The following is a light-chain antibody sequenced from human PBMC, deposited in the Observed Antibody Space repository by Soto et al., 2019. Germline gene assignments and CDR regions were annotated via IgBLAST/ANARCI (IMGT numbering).Light chain of an antibody. Sequence: QSVLTQPPSASGSPGQSVTISCTGTSSDVGAYKYVSWYQQYPGKAPKLMIYEVTKRPSGVPDRFSGSKSGNTASLTVSGLQTEDEADYYCTSNVGNDTWVFGGGTKVTVL. CDR1: SSDVGAYKY. CDR3: TSNVGNDTWV. CDR2: EVT. J-gene: IGLJ3*02. V-gene: IGLV2-8*01.